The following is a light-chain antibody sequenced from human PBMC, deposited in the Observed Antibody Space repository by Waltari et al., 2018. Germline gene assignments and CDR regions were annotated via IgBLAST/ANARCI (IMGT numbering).Light chain of an antibody. CDR2: AAS. V-gene: IGKV1-8*01. CDR1: QSISSY. CDR3: QQYYSSPAT. J-gene: IGKJ1*01. Sequence: AIRITQSPSSLSASTGARVTTTCRASQSISSYLAWYQQKPGKAPKVLIYAASTLQSGVPSRFSGSGSGTDFTLTISCLQSEDFAIYYCQQYYSSPATFGQGTKVEIK.